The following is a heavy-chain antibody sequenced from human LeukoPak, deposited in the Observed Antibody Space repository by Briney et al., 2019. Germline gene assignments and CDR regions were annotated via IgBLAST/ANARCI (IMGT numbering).Heavy chain of an antibody. CDR1: GGTFSSYA. V-gene: IGHV1-69*04. CDR2: IIPILGIA. D-gene: IGHD3-22*01. CDR3: ARDRLPAYYYDSSGYSGY. J-gene: IGHJ4*02. Sequence: GASVKVSCKASGGTFSSYAISWVRQAPGQGLEWMGGIIPILGIANYAQKFQGRVTITADKSTSTAYMELSSLRSEDTAVYYCARDRLPAYYYDSSGYSGYWGQGTLVTVSS.